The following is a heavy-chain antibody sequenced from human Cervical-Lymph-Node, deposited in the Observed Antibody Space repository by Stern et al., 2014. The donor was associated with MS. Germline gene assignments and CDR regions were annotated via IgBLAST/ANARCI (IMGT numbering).Heavy chain of an antibody. D-gene: IGHD6-19*01. V-gene: IGHV4-28*01. Sequence: QVQLQESGPGLVKPSDTLSLTCAVSGYSISSSNWWGWIRQPPGKGLEWIGYIYYSGSTSYNPSLKSRVTMSVDTSKNQFSLKLSSVTAVDTAVYYCARLTAVAGTNWYFDLWGRGTLVTVSS. CDR1: GYSISSSNW. CDR2: IYYSGST. J-gene: IGHJ2*01. CDR3: ARLTAVAGTNWYFDL.